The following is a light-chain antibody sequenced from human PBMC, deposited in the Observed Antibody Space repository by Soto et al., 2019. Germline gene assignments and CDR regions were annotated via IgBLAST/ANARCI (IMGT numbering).Light chain of an antibody. Sequence: QLVLTQPPSASGTPGQRVTISCSGSGSNVGTSYVYWYQQLPGTAPKLLIYANDQRPSGVPDRFSGSKSGTSASLAISGLRSEDEADYYCAAWDHSLSARVFGGGTKVTVL. CDR1: GSNVGTSY. CDR2: AND. V-gene: IGLV1-47*01. CDR3: AAWDHSLSARV. J-gene: IGLJ3*02.